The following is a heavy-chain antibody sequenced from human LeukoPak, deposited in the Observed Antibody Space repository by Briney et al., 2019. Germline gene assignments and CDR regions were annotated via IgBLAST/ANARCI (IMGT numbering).Heavy chain of an antibody. J-gene: IGHJ3*02. CDR3: ARRPYYYDSSGYVFGDAFDI. Sequence: GESLKISCKGSGYSFTNYWIGWVRQMPGKGLEWMGIIYPDDSNTRYSPSFQGQVTISADKSISTAYLQWSSLKASGTAMYYCARRPYYYDSSGYVFGDAFDIWGQGTMVTVSS. CDR2: IYPDDSNT. V-gene: IGHV5-51*01. D-gene: IGHD3-22*01. CDR1: GYSFTNYW.